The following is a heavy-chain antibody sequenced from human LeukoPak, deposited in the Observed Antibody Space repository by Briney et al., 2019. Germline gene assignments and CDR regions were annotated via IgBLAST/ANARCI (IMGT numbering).Heavy chain of an antibody. Sequence: SGGSLRLSCAASGFTFSSYSMNWVRQAPGKGLEWIGSIYYSGSTYYNPSLKSRVTISVDTSKNQFSLKLSSVTAADTAVYYCARHLWFGELAEYYFDYWGQGTLVTVSS. V-gene: IGHV4-39*01. CDR3: ARHLWFGELAEYYFDY. J-gene: IGHJ4*02. CDR2: IYYSGST. D-gene: IGHD3-10*01. CDR1: GFTFSSYSMN.